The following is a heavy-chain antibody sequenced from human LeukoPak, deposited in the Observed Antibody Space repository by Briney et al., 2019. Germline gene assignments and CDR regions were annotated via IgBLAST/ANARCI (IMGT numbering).Heavy chain of an antibody. CDR3: ARGDGDYGSFDP. J-gene: IGHJ5*02. CDR1: GGSISSYY. V-gene: IGHV4-59*01. D-gene: IGHD4-17*01. Sequence: SETLSLTCTVSGGSISSYYWSWIRQPPGNGLEWIGYIYYSGSTNYNPSIKSRVTISVDTSKNHFSLKLSSVTAADTAVYYCARGDGDYGSFDPWGQGTLVTVSS. CDR2: IYYSGST.